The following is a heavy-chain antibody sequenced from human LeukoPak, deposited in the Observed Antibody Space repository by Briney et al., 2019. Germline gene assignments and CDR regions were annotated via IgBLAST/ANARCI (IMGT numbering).Heavy chain of an antibody. Sequence: SETLSLTCTVSGGSISSSSYYWGWIRQPPGKGLEWIGNIYYSGSTYYNPSLKSRVTISVDTSKNQFSLKLTSVTAADTAVYYCARDQPMTTVTTDYWGQGSLVTVSS. V-gene: IGHV4-39*02. J-gene: IGHJ4*02. D-gene: IGHD4-17*01. CDR2: IYYSGST. CDR1: GGSISSSSYY. CDR3: ARDQPMTTVTTDY.